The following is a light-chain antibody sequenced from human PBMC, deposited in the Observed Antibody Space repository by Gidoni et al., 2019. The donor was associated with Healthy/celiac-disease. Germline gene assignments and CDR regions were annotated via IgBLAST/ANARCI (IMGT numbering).Light chain of an antibody. CDR3: SSYTSSSTYV. Sequence: QSALTQPASVSGSLGQSITISCTGTSSDVGGYNYVSWYQQHPGKAPKLMIYEVSNRPPGVSNRFSGSKSGNTASLTIAGLQAEDEADYYCSSYTSSSTYVFGTGTKVTVL. CDR1: SSDVGGYNY. CDR2: EVS. V-gene: IGLV2-14*01. J-gene: IGLJ1*01.